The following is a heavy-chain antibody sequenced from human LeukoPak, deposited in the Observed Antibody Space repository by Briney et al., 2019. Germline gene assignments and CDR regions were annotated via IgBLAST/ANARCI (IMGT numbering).Heavy chain of an antibody. CDR3: ARDGGAYCGGDCYLGY. CDR2: INWNGGST. CDR1: GFTFDDYG. J-gene: IGHJ4*02. D-gene: IGHD2-21*01. Sequence: GGSLRLSCAASGFTFDDYGMSWVRQAPGKGLEWVSGINWNGGSTGYADSVKGRFTISRDNAKNSLYLQMNSLRAEDTALYYCARDGGAYCGGDCYLGYRGQGTLVTVSS. V-gene: IGHV3-20*04.